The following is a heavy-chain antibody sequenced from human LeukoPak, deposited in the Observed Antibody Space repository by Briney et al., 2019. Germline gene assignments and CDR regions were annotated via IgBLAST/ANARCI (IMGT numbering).Heavy chain of an antibody. V-gene: IGHV4-34*01. Sequence: SETLSLTCTVSGGSISRYYWSWIRQPPGKWLEWIGEINHSGSTNYNPSLKSRVTISVDTSKNQFSLKLSSVTAADTAVYYCARGARIRTMVRGVPLDYWGQGTLVTVSS. D-gene: IGHD3-10*01. CDR2: INHSGST. CDR3: ARGARIRTMVRGVPLDY. J-gene: IGHJ4*02. CDR1: GGSISRYY.